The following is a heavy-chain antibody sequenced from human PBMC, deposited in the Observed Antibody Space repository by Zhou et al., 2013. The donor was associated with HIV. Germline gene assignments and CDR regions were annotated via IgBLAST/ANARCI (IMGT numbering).Heavy chain of an antibody. Sequence: QSQLAQSGPEVKKPGSSVKISCAGGFNNRAVTWVRQVPGQGLTWVGSSIPVHQPTTYAQQFQGRVSITTDRSLWTAFLELKSLKEDDTAVYYCARGEFWNHYTTSFPRELDSWGQGTLVTVSS. D-gene: IGHD3-3*01. J-gene: IGHJ4*02. CDR3: ARGEFWNHYTTSFPRELDS. CDR2: SIPVHQPT. V-gene: IGHV1-69*09. CDR1: GFNNRA.